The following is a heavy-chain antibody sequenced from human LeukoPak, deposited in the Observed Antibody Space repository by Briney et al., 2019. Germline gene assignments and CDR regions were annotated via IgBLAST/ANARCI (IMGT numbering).Heavy chain of an antibody. CDR3: ASVDTAMSGSLDY. CDR1: GFTYSSYS. V-gene: IGHV3-21*01. Sequence: GGSLRLSCAASGFTYSSYSMNWVRQARGKGLEWVSSISSSSSYIYYADSVKGRFTISRDNAKNSLYLQMNSLRAEDTAVYYCASVDTAMSGSLDYWGQGTLVTVSS. D-gene: IGHD5-18*01. J-gene: IGHJ4*02. CDR2: ISSSSSYI.